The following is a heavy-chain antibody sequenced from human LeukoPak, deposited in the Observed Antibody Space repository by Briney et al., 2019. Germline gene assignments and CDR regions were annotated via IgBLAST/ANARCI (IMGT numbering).Heavy chain of an antibody. V-gene: IGHV1-2*04. D-gene: IGHD3-10*01. Sequence: GASVKVSCKASGYTFTGYYMHWVRQAPGQGLEWMGWINPNSGGTNYAQKFQGWVTMTRDTSISTAYMELSRLRSDDTAVYYCARDSRLLWFGEGAFDIWGQGTMVTVSS. CDR3: ARDSRLLWFGEGAFDI. CDR2: INPNSGGT. CDR1: GYTFTGYY. J-gene: IGHJ3*02.